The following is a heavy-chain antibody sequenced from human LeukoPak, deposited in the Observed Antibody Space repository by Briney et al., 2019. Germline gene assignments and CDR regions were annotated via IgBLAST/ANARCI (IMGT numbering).Heavy chain of an antibody. D-gene: IGHD2-2*01. Sequence: PGGSLRLSCAASGFTFSSYAMSWVRQAPGKGLEWVSSISASGGTTYYADSVKGRFTISRDNSKNTLYLQMLSLRAEDWAIHYCAKDPREYCSSTSCPNWFDPWGQGTLVTVSS. CDR1: GFTFSSYA. J-gene: IGHJ5*02. V-gene: IGHV3-23*01. CDR2: ISASGGTT. CDR3: AKDPREYCSSTSCPNWFDP.